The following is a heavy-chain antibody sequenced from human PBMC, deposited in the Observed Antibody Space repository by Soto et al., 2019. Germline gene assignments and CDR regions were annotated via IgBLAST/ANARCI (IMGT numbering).Heavy chain of an antibody. J-gene: IGHJ3*02. CDR3: ASNPTYYYDSSCVPPAFDI. Sequence: SVKVSCKASGGTFSSYAISWVRQAPGQGLEWMGGIIPIFGTANYAQKFQGRVTITADESTSTAYMELSSLRSEDTAVYYCASNPTYYYDSSCVPPAFDIWGPGTMVTVSS. CDR1: GGTFSSYA. D-gene: IGHD3-22*01. CDR2: IIPIFGTA. V-gene: IGHV1-69*13.